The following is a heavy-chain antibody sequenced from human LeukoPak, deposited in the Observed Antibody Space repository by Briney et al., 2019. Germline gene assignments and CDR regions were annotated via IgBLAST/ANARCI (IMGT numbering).Heavy chain of an antibody. J-gene: IGHJ6*02. Sequence: ASVKLSCKASGYTFTSYGISWVRQAPGQGLEWMGWISAYNGNTNYAQKLQGRVTMTTDTSTSTAYMELRSLRSDDTAVYYCARGGDILTGYTYYYGMDVWGQGTTVTVS. D-gene: IGHD3-9*01. CDR2: ISAYNGNT. V-gene: IGHV1-18*01. CDR3: ARGGDILTGYTYYYGMDV. CDR1: GYTFTSYG.